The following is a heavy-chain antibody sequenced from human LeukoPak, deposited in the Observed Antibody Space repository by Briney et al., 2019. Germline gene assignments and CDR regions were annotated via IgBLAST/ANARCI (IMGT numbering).Heavy chain of an antibody. J-gene: IGHJ4*02. V-gene: IGHV3-49*04. CDR1: GFTFGDYA. Sequence: GGSLRLSCTASGFTFGDYAMSWVRQAPGKGLEWVGFIRSKTYGGTTEYAASVKGRFTISRDDSKSIAYLQMNSLKTEDTAVYYCTPGDYWGQGTLVTVSS. CDR3: TPGDY. CDR2: IRSKTYGGTT.